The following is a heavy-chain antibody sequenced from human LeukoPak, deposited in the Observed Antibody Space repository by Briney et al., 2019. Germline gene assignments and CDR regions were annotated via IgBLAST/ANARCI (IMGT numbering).Heavy chain of an antibody. CDR3: AARMGNNWNTLDY. Sequence: GGSLRLSCAASGFTFSSYALSWVRQAPGKGLEWVSAISGSGGSRYYADSVKGRFTISRDNSKSTLYLQMNSLRAEDTAVYYCAARMGNNWNTLDYWGQGTLVTVSS. CDR1: GFTFSSYA. CDR2: ISGSGGSR. V-gene: IGHV3-23*01. J-gene: IGHJ4*02. D-gene: IGHD1-20*01.